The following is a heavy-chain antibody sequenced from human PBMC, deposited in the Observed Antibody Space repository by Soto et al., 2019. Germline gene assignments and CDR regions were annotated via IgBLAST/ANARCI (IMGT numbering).Heavy chain of an antibody. V-gene: IGHV1-69*13. CDR2: IIPIFGTA. Sequence: WASVKVSCKASGGTFSSYAISWVRQAPGQGLEWMGGIIPIFGTANYAQKFQGRVTITADESTSTAYMELSSLRSEDTAVYYCAMSSIVVVPAATNYYYGMDVWGQGTTVTVSS. D-gene: IGHD2-2*01. CDR1: GGTFSSYA. J-gene: IGHJ6*02. CDR3: AMSSIVVVPAATNYYYGMDV.